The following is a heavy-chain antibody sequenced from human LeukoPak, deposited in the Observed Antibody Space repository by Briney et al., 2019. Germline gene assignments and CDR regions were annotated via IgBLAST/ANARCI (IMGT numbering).Heavy chain of an antibody. CDR2: IYWDDNK. V-gene: IGHV2-5*02. CDR3: AHGKRTTPLYYFDY. J-gene: IGHJ4*02. D-gene: IGHD1-1*01. CDR1: GFSLSTSGVG. Sequence: SGPTQVNPTQTLTLACTFSGFSLSTSGVGAGWTRQPPGKALEWLALIYWDDNKRYRPSLKSRLTITKDTSKNQLVLTMTNMGPVDTATYYCAHGKRTTPLYYFDYWGQGTLVTVSS.